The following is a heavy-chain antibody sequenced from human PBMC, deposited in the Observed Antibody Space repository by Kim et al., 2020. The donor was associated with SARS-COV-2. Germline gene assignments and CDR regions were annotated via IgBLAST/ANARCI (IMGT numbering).Heavy chain of an antibody. Sequence: GGSLRLSCAASGFTVSSNYMSWVRQAPGKGLEWVSVIYSGGSTYYADSVKGRFTISRDNSKNTLYLQMNSLRAEDTAVYYCARVHPDYGDYYFDYWGQGTLVTVSS. V-gene: IGHV3-53*01. CDR3: ARVHPDYGDYYFDY. CDR1: GFTVSSNY. CDR2: IYSGGST. J-gene: IGHJ4*02. D-gene: IGHD4-17*01.